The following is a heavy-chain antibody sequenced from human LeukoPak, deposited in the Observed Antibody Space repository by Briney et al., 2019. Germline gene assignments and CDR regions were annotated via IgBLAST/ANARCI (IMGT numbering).Heavy chain of an antibody. J-gene: IGHJ4*02. CDR1: GGTFSSYA. CDR2: ISAYNGNT. Sequence: ASVKVSCKASGGTFSSYAISWVRQAPGQGLEWMGWISAYNGNTNYAQKLQGRVTMTTDTSASTAYMELRSLRSGDTAVYYCARTNVYYYDSSDYYPYFDYWGQGTLVTVSS. V-gene: IGHV1-18*01. D-gene: IGHD3-22*01. CDR3: ARTNVYYYDSSDYYPYFDY.